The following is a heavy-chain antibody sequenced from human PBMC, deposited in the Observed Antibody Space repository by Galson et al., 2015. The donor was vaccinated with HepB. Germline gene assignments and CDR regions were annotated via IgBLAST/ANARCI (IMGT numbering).Heavy chain of an antibody. CDR3: AREGQWLAHDAFDI. D-gene: IGHD6-19*01. Sequence: SVKVSCKASGYTFTSYAMHWVRQAPGQRLEWMGWINAGNGNTKYSQKFQGRVTITRDTSASTAYMELSSLRSEDTAVYYCAREGQWLAHDAFDIWGQGTMVTVSS. J-gene: IGHJ3*02. CDR1: GYTFTSYA. CDR2: INAGNGNT. V-gene: IGHV1-3*01.